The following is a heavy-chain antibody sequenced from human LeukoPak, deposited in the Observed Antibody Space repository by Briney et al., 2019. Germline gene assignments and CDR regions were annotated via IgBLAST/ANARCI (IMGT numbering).Heavy chain of an antibody. J-gene: IGHJ4*02. CDR3: ASSDYYDSSYYYSLHY. CDR1: GYTFTSYG. Sequence: EASVKVSCKASGYTFTSYGISWVRQAPGQGLEWMGWISAYNGNTNYAQKLQGRVTMTTDTSTSTAYMELRSLRSDDTAVYYCASSDYYDSSYYYSLHYWGQGTLVTVSS. D-gene: IGHD3-22*01. CDR2: ISAYNGNT. V-gene: IGHV1-18*01.